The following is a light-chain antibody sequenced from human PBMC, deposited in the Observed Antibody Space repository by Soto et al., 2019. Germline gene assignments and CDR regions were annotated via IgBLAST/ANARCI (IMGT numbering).Light chain of an antibody. J-gene: IGKJ1*01. CDR3: QQFDGSLWT. CDR2: DAS. V-gene: IGKV3-11*01. Sequence: EIVLTQSPATVSLSPGERLTLSCRASQYVNIYLAWYQQKHGQXPRXXIYDASTRATGIPDRFSGSGSGTDGTLTISRLEPEDFAVYCGQQFDGSLWTFGPGTKVDIK. CDR1: QYVNIY.